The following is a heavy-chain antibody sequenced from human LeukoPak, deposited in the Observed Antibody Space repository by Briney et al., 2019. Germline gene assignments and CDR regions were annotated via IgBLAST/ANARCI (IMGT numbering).Heavy chain of an antibody. CDR3: ARVFDS. CDR2: IFYTGKT. V-gene: IGHV4-39*07. CDR1: GGSVYTSDYY. J-gene: IGHJ4*02. Sequence: PSETLSRTCTVSGGSVYTSDYYWGWVRQPPGKGPEWIGDIFYTGKTNYNPSLKSRVSISIDTSKNQFSLKLTSVTAADTAVYYCARVFDSWGQGTLVTVSS.